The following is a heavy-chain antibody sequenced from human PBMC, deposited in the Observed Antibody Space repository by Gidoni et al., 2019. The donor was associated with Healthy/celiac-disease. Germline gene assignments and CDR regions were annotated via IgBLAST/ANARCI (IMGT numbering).Heavy chain of an antibody. CDR3: DLDSSGLGGDFDY. Sequence: EVQLLESRGGLVPPGGSLSLSCAASGFTVSSYAMSWVRQAPGKGLGWVSAISGSGGSTYYADSVKGRFIISRDNSKNTLYLQMNSLRAEDTAVYYCDLDSSGLGGDFDYWGQGTLVTVSS. CDR1: GFTVSSYA. V-gene: IGHV3-23*01. CDR2: ISGSGGST. J-gene: IGHJ4*02. D-gene: IGHD6-19*01.